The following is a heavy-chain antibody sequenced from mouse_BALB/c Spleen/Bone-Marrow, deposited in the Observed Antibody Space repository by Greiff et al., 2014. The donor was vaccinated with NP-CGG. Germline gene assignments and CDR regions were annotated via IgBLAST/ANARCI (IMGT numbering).Heavy chain of an antibody. Sequence: EVMLVESGGGLGQPKGSLKVSCAASGFTFNTYAMNWVRQAPGKGLEWVARIRSKSHNYATFYADSVKDRFAISRDDSQNMLCLQMNNLNTEDTAMYYCVRDWDFDYWGQGTTLTVSS. CDR3: VRDWDFDY. D-gene: IGHD4-1*01. CDR2: IRSKSHNYAT. CDR1: GFTFNTYA. J-gene: IGHJ2*01. V-gene: IGHV10-1*02.